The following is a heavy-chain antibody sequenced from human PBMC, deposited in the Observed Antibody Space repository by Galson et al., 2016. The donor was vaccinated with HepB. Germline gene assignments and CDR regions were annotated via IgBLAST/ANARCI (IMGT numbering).Heavy chain of an antibody. D-gene: IGHD4-17*01. CDR1: GFTFSYYG. Sequence: SLRLSCAASGFTFSYYGMHWVRQAPGKGLEWVAVMWYDERNKFYADSVKGRFTISRDNSKNTLYLQMNSLSAEDTAVYFCARDGPTTVATGLLQYYYGMDVWGEGTTVTVSS. J-gene: IGHJ6*04. CDR2: MWYDERNK. V-gene: IGHV3-33*01. CDR3: ARDGPTTVATGLLQYYYGMDV.